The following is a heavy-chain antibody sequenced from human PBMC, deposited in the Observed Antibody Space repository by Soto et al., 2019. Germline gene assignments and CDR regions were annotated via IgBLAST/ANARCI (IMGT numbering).Heavy chain of an antibody. CDR2: INPNGGST. CDR3: ATVFQSSSPDY. Sequence: GASVKVSCKASPYTFIRYYLHWVRQAPGQGLEWMGMINPNGGSTIYAQKFQGRVTMTRDASTSTVYMDMSGLRSEDTAMYYCATVFQSSSPDYWGQGTLVTSPQ. CDR1: PYTFIRYY. J-gene: IGHJ4*02. V-gene: IGHV1-46*01. D-gene: IGHD6-13*01.